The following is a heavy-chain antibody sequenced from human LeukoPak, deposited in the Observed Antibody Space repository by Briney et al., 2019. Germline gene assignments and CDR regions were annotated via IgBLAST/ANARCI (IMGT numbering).Heavy chain of an antibody. Sequence: SETLSLTCTVSGGSISSYYWSWIRQPPGKGLEWIGYIYYSGSTNYNPSLKSRVTISVDTSKNQFSLKLSSVTAADTAVYYCAGLATTVTTNWYFDLWGRGTLVTVSS. CDR2: IYYSGST. J-gene: IGHJ2*01. V-gene: IGHV4-59*08. CDR3: AGLATTVTTNWYFDL. CDR1: GGSISSYY. D-gene: IGHD4-17*01.